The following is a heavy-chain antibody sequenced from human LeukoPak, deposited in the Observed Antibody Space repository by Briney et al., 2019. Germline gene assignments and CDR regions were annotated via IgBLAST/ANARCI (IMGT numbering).Heavy chain of an antibody. CDR2: ISSSSSTI. J-gene: IGHJ4*02. CDR1: GFTFSSYS. CDR3: ARGVSYYYDSSGFDY. D-gene: IGHD3-22*01. Sequence: GGSLRLSCAASGFTFSSYSMNWVRQAPGKGLEWVSYISSSSSTIYYADSVKGRFTISRDNAKNSLYLQMNSLRAEDTAVYYCARGVSYYYDSSGFDYWGQGTLVTVSS. V-gene: IGHV3-48*04.